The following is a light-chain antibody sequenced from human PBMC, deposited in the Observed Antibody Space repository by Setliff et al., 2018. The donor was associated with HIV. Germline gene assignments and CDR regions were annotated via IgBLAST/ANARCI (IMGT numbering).Light chain of an antibody. Sequence: SSELTQPSSVSVAPGKTASITCGGNNIGSKSVHWYQQKPGQAPVLVIYNDSDRPSGIPERLSGSNSGTTATLTISRVEAGDEADYYCQVWDSSSDHYVFGTGTKVTVL. CDR3: QVWDSSSDHYV. V-gene: IGLV3-21*04. CDR2: NDS. CDR1: NIGSKS. J-gene: IGLJ1*01.